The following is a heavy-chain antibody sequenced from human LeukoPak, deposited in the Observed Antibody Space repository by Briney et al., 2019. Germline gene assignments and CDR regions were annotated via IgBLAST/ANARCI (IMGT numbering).Heavy chain of an antibody. CDR1: GFTFSSYA. Sequence: GGSLRLSCAASGFTFSSYAMGWARQAPGKGLEWVSGMSGSGDSTNYADSVKGRFTISRDNSKNTLYLQMNSLRADDTAVYYCAKDRFGPGRDAFDIGGQGTMVTVSS. CDR2: MSGSGDST. J-gene: IGHJ3*02. CDR3: AKDRFGPGRDAFDI. D-gene: IGHD3-10*01. V-gene: IGHV3-23*01.